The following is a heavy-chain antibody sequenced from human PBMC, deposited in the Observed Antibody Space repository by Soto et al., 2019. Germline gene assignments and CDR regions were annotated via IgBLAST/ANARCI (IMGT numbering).Heavy chain of an antibody. J-gene: IGHJ4*02. D-gene: IGHD1-26*01. V-gene: IGHV4-31*03. Sequence: SETLSLTCTVSGGSISSGGYYWSWIRQHPGKGLEWIGYIYYSGSTYYNPSLKSRVTISVDTSKNQFSLKLSSVTAADTAVYYCARFIVGATGGYYFDYWGQGTLVTVSS. CDR3: ARFIVGATGGYYFDY. CDR1: GGSISSGGYY. CDR2: IYYSGST.